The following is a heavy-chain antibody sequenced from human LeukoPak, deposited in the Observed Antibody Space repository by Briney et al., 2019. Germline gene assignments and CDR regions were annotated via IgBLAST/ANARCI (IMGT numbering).Heavy chain of an antibody. Sequence: PGGSLRLSCAASGFTFSTYAMSWVRQAPGKGLEWVSAISSGGGSTYYADSVKGRFTISRDNSKNTLYLQMNSLRAEDTAVYYCAKELPDDFWSGQYYFDYWGQGTLVTVSS. CDR1: GFTFSTYA. CDR2: ISSGGGST. V-gene: IGHV3-23*01. D-gene: IGHD3-3*01. J-gene: IGHJ4*02. CDR3: AKELPDDFWSGQYYFDY.